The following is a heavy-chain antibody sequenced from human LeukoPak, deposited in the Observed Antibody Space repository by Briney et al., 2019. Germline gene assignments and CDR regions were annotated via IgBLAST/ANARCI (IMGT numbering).Heavy chain of an antibody. CDR3: AGSPSAERPREPFDY. J-gene: IGHJ4*02. V-gene: IGHV4-39*01. D-gene: IGHD1-1*01. CDR1: GGSISSNYYY. Sequence: SETLSLTCTVSGGSISSNYYYWGWTRQPPGKGLEWIANIYYGGNTYYNPSLKSRVTISLDTDKNQFSLKLTSATAADTAVYFCAGSPSAERPREPFDYWGQGTLVTVSS. CDR2: IYYGGNT.